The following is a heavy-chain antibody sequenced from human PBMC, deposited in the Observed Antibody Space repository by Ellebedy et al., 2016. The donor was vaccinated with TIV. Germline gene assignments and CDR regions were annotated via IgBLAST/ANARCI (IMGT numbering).Heavy chain of an antibody. Sequence: AASVKVSCKASGGTFSSYAMHWVRQAPGQRLEWMGWINAGNGNTKYSQKFQGRVTITRDTSASTAYMELSSLRSEDTAVYYCARDIVVVPAAMKPYYYGMDVWGQGTTVTVSS. CDR2: INAGNGNT. V-gene: IGHV1-3*01. D-gene: IGHD2-2*01. J-gene: IGHJ6*02. CDR3: ARDIVVVPAAMKPYYYGMDV. CDR1: GGTFSSYA.